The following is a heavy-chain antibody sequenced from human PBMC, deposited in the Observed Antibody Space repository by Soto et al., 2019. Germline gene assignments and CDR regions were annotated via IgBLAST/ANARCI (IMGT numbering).Heavy chain of an antibody. CDR1: GGSFSGYY. CDR2: INHSGST. Sequence: QVQLQQWGAGLLKPSETLSLTCAVYGGSFSGYYWSRIRQPPGKGLEWIGEINHSGSTNYNPSLKSQVTISVDTSKNQLTLKLSSVAAADTAVYYCARESGYDLYYYYGMDVWGQGTTVTVSS. J-gene: IGHJ6*02. CDR3: ARESGYDLYYYYGMDV. V-gene: IGHV4-34*01. D-gene: IGHD5-12*01.